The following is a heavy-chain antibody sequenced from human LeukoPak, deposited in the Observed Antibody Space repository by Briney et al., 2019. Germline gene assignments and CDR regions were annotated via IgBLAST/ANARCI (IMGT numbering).Heavy chain of an antibody. Sequence: GGSLRLSCAASGFTFSSYEMNWVRQAPGKGLEWVSYISSSGSTIYYADSVTGRFTISRDNAKNSLYLQMNSLRAEDTAVYYCEKALGSSGTFDYWGQGTLVTVSS. CDR2: ISSSGSTI. V-gene: IGHV3-48*03. J-gene: IGHJ4*02. CDR3: EKALGSSGTFDY. D-gene: IGHD3-22*01. CDR1: GFTFSSYE.